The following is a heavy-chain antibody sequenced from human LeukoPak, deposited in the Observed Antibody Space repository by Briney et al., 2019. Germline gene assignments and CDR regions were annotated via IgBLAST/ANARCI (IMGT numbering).Heavy chain of an antibody. J-gene: IGHJ4*02. CDR1: GFILSTYW. CDR3: ARDRGYSSFDY. Sequence: SGGSLRLSCAASGFILSTYWMTWVRQAPGKGLEWVANIKQDGGQIYYVDSVKGRFTISRDNAKNSLYLQMNSLTVDDTAVYYCARDRGYSSFDYWGQGTLVTVSS. V-gene: IGHV3-7*01. CDR2: IKQDGGQI. D-gene: IGHD4-23*01.